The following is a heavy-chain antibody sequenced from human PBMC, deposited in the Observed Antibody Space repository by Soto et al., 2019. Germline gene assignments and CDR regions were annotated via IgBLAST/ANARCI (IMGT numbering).Heavy chain of an antibody. V-gene: IGHV4-31*03. CDR2: IYYSGST. D-gene: IGHD6-13*01. CDR3: ARHGRASLAFNDGGQLVDYFFMDV. CDR1: DGSISSGCYY. J-gene: IGHJ6*03. Sequence: TLSLSCPVSDGSISSGCYYWSWISKHPGKGLEWIGYIYYSGSTYYNPSLKSRVTISVDTSKNQFSLKLSSVTAADTAVYYCARHGRASLAFNDGGQLVDYFFMDVWGKGTSVTVFS.